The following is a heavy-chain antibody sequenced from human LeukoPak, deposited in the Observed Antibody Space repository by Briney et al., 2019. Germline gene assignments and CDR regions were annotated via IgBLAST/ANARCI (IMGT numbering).Heavy chain of an antibody. Sequence: PSGTLSLTCAVSGGFISSNNWWSWVRQPPGKGLEWIGEIYHSGSTNYNPSLKSRVTISVDKSNNQFSLKLSSVTAADTAVYYCVRGFDAHNAFDIWGQGTMVTVSS. CDR3: VRGFDAHNAFDI. J-gene: IGHJ3*02. D-gene: IGHD3-9*01. CDR2: IYHSGST. V-gene: IGHV4-4*02. CDR1: GGFISSNNW.